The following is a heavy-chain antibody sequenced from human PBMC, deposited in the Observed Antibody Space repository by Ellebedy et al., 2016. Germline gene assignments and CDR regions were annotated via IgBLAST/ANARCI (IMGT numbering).Heavy chain of an antibody. CDR1: GGSIRSNHW. CDR3: ARLKHEYGPDLYYYYGMDV. CDR2: IYHSGST. D-gene: IGHD2/OR15-2a*01. Sequence: SETLSLTCAVSGGSIRSNHWWSWVRPPPGKGLEWIGEIYHSGSTNGNPSLKSRVTISVDKSKNQFSLKLSYVTAADTAVYYCARLKHEYGPDLYYYYGMDVWGQGTTVTVSS. V-gene: IGHV4-4*02. J-gene: IGHJ6*02.